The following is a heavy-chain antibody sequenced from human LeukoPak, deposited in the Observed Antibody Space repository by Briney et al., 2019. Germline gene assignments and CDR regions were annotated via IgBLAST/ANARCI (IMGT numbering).Heavy chain of an antibody. CDR1: GFTFSSYA. D-gene: IGHD3-16*01. CDR3: AKGLHFMVTFGLIDY. Sequence: GGSLRLSCAASGFTFSSYAMSWVRQAPGKGLEWVSAISGSGGSTYYADSVKGRFTISRDNSKNTLYLQMNSLRAEDTAVYYCAKGLHFMVTFGLIDYWGQGTLVTVSS. CDR2: ISGSGGST. V-gene: IGHV3-23*01. J-gene: IGHJ4*02.